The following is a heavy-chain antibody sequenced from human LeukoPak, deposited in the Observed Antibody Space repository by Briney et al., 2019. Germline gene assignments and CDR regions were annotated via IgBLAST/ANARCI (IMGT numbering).Heavy chain of an antibody. V-gene: IGHV3-11*06. D-gene: IGHD4-17*01. CDR3: ARGELTVYGDPAYFDN. Sequence: GGSLRLSCAASGFTFSDYHMSWIRQALGKGLEWVSDISSRSSYKNYADSVKGRFAISRDNAKSSPYLQMNTLRAEDTAVYYCARGELTVYGDPAYFDNWGQGTLVTVSS. CDR2: ISSRSSYK. CDR1: GFTFSDYH. J-gene: IGHJ4*02.